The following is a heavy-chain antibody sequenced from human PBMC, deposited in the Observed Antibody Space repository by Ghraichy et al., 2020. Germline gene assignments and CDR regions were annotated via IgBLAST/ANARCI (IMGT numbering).Heavy chain of an antibody. CDR3: ARGNKVPAAMGYNWFDP. CDR2: INHSGST. CDR1: GGSFSGYY. J-gene: IGHJ5*02. D-gene: IGHD2-2*01. Sequence: SETLSLTCAVYGGSFSGYYWSWIRQPPGKGLEWIGEINHSGSTNYNPSLKSRVTISVDTSKNQFSLKLSSVTAADTAVYYCARGNKVPAAMGYNWFDPWGQGTLVTVSS. V-gene: IGHV4-34*01.